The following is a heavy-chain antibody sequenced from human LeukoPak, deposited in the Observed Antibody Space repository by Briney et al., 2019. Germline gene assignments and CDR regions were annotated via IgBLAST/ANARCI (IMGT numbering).Heavy chain of an antibody. CDR2: INHSGST. V-gene: IGHV4-34*01. CDR1: GGSFSGYY. J-gene: IGHJ4*02. Sequence: SETLSLTCTVYGGSFSGYYWSWIRQPPGKGLEWIGEINHSGSTNYNPSLKSRVTISVDTSKNQFSLKLSSVTAADAAVYYCARVRDYVWGSYRSSSGFDYWGQGTLVTVSS. D-gene: IGHD3-16*02. CDR3: ARVRDYVWGSYRSSSGFDY.